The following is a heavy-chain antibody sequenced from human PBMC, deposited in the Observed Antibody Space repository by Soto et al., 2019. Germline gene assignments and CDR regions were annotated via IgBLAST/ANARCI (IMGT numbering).Heavy chain of an antibody. CDR3: ARDAIAGAGAFDY. CDR1: GYTYFSYG. CDR2: ISAFNAKT. J-gene: IGHJ4*02. V-gene: IGHV1-18*04. D-gene: IGHD6-19*01. Sequence: QVQLVQSGAEVKKPGASVKVSCTASGYTYFSYGITWVRQAPGQGLEWLGWISAFNAKTNYATKFQARGTLTTDASTSTVYRKLRGLRSDDTAVYFCARDAIAGAGAFDYWGQGALVIVSS.